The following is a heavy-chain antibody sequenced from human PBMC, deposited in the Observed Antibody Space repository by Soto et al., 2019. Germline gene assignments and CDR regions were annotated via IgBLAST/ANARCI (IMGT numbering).Heavy chain of an antibody. J-gene: IGHJ4*02. D-gene: IGHD1-20*01. CDR1: GGSISRGDHY. Sequence: SETLSLTCTVSGGSISRGDHYWSWIRQPPGKGLEWIAYMYNSGITYYNPSLERRVTISIDTSNNQFSLKLISVTAADTAVYYCARDHNDWGQGTLVTVSS. V-gene: IGHV4-30-4*01. CDR2: MYNSGIT. CDR3: ARDHND.